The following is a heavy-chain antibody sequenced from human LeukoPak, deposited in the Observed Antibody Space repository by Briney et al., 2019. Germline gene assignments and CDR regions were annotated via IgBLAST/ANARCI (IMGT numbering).Heavy chain of an antibody. Sequence: GGSLRLSCAASGFTFSSYEMNWVRQAPGKGLEWVSYISSSGNTIFYADSVKGRFTISRDNAKNSLYLQMNSLRAEDTAVYYCARDERGIDYWGQGTLATVSS. CDR3: ARDERGIDY. V-gene: IGHV3-48*03. J-gene: IGHJ4*02. CDR2: ISSSGNTI. D-gene: IGHD6-13*01. CDR1: GFTFSSYE.